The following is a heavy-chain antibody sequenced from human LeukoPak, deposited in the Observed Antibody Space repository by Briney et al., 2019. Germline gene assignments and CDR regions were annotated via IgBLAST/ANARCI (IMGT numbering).Heavy chain of an antibody. CDR2: IDHSGST. CDR3: ARGVGISIFGANLREVRSYFYYMDV. Sequence: SETLSLTCTVSGGSISSSSYYWGWIRQPPGKGLEWIGEIDHSGSTNYNPSLKSRVTISLDTSRNQFSLKLSSVIAADTAVYFCARGVGISIFGANLREVRSYFYYMDVWGKGTTVTVSS. J-gene: IGHJ6*03. CDR1: GGSISSSSYY. D-gene: IGHD3-3*01. V-gene: IGHV4-39*07.